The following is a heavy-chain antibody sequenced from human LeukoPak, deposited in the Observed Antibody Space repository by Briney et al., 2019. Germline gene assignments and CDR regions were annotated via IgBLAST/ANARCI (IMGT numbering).Heavy chain of an antibody. D-gene: IGHD6-19*01. CDR3: ARGFYSSGWYGYFQH. CDR2: INPSGGST. Sequence: GASVKVSCKASGYTFTNYYMHWVRQAPGQGLEWMGVINPSGGSTSYAQKFQGRVTMTRDTSTSTVYMELSSLRSEDTAVYYCARGFYSSGWYGYFQHWGQGTLVTVSS. CDR1: GYTFTNYY. V-gene: IGHV1-46*01. J-gene: IGHJ1*01.